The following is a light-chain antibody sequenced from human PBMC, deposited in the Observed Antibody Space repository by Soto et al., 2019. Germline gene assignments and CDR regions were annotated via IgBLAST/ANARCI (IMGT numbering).Light chain of an antibody. V-gene: IGKV1-5*03. CDR3: QQYNSYSAL. CDR2: KAS. CDR1: QSISSW. J-gene: IGKJ2*01. Sequence: DIQMTQSPSTLSASVGDRVTITCRASQSISSWLAWYQQKPGKAPKLLIYKASSLESGVPSRFSGSGSGTEFTLTISSPQPDDFATYYCQQYNSYSALFGQGTKLEIK.